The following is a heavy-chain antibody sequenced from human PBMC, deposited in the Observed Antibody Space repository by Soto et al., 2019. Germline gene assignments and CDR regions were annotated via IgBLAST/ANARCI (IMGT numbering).Heavy chain of an antibody. CDR1: GGNFNIFA. V-gene: IGHV1-69*19. J-gene: IGHJ4*02. Sequence: QVQLVQSGAEVKKPGSSVRVSCKASGGNFNIFAISWVRQAPGQGLQWMGMILPDIGTPNIAQTFQGRVTLCTAESTNTVYMGLHRLRSEDTAVYFFARDRGMANTGGQGTLVAVSS. CDR3: ARDRGMANT. D-gene: IGHD2-2*02. CDR2: ILPDIGTP.